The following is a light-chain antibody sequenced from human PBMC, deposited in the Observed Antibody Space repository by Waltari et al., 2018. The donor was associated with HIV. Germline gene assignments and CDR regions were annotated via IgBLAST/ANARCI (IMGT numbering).Light chain of an antibody. CDR2: GAS. CDR1: QSVSSH. Sequence: EIGMTQSPATLSVSPGEGATLSCRASQSVSSHLAWYQQKPGQAPRLLIYGASTSATGIPARFSGSASATEFTLTVSGLQAEDVAVYYCQQYINWPHTFGQGTKVEIK. CDR3: QQYINWPHT. J-gene: IGKJ1*01. V-gene: IGKV3-15*01.